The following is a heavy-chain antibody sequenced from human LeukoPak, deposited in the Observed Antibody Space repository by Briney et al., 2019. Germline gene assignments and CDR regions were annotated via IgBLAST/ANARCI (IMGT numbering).Heavy chain of an antibody. CDR1: GYTFTSYD. CDR2: MNPNSGNT. CDR3: ARGCIAAPWYYYYYMDV. J-gene: IGHJ6*03. Sequence: ASVKVSCKASGYTFTSYDINWVRQATRQGLEWMGWMNPNSGNTGYAQKFQGRVTMTRNTSISTAYMELSSLRSEDTAVYYCARGCIAAPWYYYYYMDVWGKGTTVTVSS. V-gene: IGHV1-8*01. D-gene: IGHD6-13*01.